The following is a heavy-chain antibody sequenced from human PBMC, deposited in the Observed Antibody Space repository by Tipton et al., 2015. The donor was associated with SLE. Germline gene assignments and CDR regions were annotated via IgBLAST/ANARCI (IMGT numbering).Heavy chain of an antibody. J-gene: IGHJ3*02. Sequence: TLSLTCTVSGGSISSYYWSWIRQPAGKGLEWIGYTYYTGSTNYNPSLKTRVTISVDTSKNQFSLKLSSVTAADTAVYYCAREGEGGAFDIWGQGTMVTVSS. CDR2: TYYTGST. D-gene: IGHD3-16*01. CDR3: AREGEGGAFDI. CDR1: GGSISSYY. V-gene: IGHV4-59*01.